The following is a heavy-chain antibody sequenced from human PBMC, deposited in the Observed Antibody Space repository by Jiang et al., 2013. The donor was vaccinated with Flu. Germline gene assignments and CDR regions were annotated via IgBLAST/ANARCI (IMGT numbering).Heavy chain of an antibody. CDR3: ARDTLAVAGTWWFDP. D-gene: IGHD6-19*01. V-gene: IGHV4-38-2*02. J-gene: IGHJ5*02. CDR1: GYSISSGYY. Sequence: GPGLVKPSETLSLTCTVSGYSISSGYYWGWIRQPPGKGLEWIGSIYHSGSTYYNPSLKSRVTISVDTSKNQFSLKLSSVTAADTAVYYCARDTLAVAGTWWFDPWGQGTLVTVSS. CDR2: IYHSGST.